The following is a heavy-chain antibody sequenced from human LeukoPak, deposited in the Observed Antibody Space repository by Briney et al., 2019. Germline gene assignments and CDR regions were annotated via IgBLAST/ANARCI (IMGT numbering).Heavy chain of an antibody. CDR1: GFTFSSYA. CDR3: ARDRGDSGLRFLEWLSYYFDY. CDR2: ISSNGGST. V-gene: IGHV3-64D*06. J-gene: IGHJ4*02. Sequence: PGGSLRLSCSASGFTFSSYAMHWVRQAPGKGLEYVSAISSNGGSTYYADSVKGRFAISRDNSKNTLYLQMSSLRPEDTAVYYCARDRGDSGLRFLEWLSYYFDYWGQGTLVTVSS. D-gene: IGHD3-3*01.